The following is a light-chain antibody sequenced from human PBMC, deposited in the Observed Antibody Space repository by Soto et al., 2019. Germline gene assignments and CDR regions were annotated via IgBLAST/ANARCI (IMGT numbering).Light chain of an antibody. CDR2: GAS. CDR3: QHYNNWPPYA. V-gene: IGKV3-15*01. CDR1: QSVGSN. Sequence: EIVMTQSPATLSVSPGERATLSCRASQSVGSNLAWYQQKPGQAPRLLIYGASTRTTAIPARFSGSGSGTEFTRTISSLQSEDFAVYYCQHYNNWPPYAVGQGTKLEIK. J-gene: IGKJ2*01.